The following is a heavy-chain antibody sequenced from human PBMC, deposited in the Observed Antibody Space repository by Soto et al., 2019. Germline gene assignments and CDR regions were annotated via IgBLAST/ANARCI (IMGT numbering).Heavy chain of an antibody. D-gene: IGHD2-2*01. CDR3: ARDCSSTSCYAYYDSSGYQGDNWFDP. V-gene: IGHV1-69*13. CDR1: GGTFSSYA. Sequence: SVKVSCKASGGTFSSYAISWVRQAPGQGLEWMGGIIPIFGTANYAQKFQGRATITADESTSTAYMELSSLRSEDTAVYYCARDCSSTSCYAYYDSSGYQGDNWFDPWGQGTLVTVSP. CDR2: IIPIFGTA. J-gene: IGHJ5*02.